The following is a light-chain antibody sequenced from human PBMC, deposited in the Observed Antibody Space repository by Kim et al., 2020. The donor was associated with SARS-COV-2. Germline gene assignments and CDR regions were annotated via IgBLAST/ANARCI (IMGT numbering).Light chain of an antibody. CDR2: QDN. CDR1: KLGDKH. CDR3: QAWDTSTTFG. V-gene: IGLV3-1*01. Sequence: SYELTQPPSVSVAPGQTASITCSGDKLGDKHACWYQQKPGQSPVLVIYQDNKRPSGIPERFSGSNSGNTATLTISGTQAMDEADYYCQAWDTSTTFGVGT. J-gene: IGLJ1*01.